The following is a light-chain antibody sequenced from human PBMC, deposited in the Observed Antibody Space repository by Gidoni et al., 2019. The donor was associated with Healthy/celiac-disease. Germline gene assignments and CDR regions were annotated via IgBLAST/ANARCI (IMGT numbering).Light chain of an antibody. V-gene: IGKV3-20*01. J-gene: IGKJ4*01. CDR3: QQYGSSPLT. CDR2: GAS. CDR1: QSVSRSY. Sequence: EIVLTQSTGTLSLSPGERATLSCRASQSVSRSYLAWYQQKPGQAPRLLLYGASSRATGIPDRFSGSGSGTDFTLTISRLEPEDCAVYYCQQYGSSPLTFGGGTKVEI.